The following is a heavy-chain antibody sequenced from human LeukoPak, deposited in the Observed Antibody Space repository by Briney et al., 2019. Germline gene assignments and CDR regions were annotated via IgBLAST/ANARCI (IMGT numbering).Heavy chain of an antibody. CDR2: ISGSGGST. CDR1: GFTFSSYA. V-gene: IGHV3-23*01. J-gene: IGHJ6*02. CDR3: AQVDSTGDYYYYYGMDG. D-gene: IGHD4-4*01. Sequence: GGSLRLSCAASGFTFSSYAMSWVRQAPGKGLEWVSAISGSGGSTYYADSVKGRFTISRDNSKNTLYLQMNSLRAEDTAVYYCAQVDSTGDYYYYYGMDGWGQGTTVT.